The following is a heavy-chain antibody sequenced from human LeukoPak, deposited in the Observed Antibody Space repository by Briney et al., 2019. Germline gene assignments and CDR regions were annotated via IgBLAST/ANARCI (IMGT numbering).Heavy chain of an antibody. D-gene: IGHD3-22*01. V-gene: IGHV3-30*04. CDR2: ISYDGSNK. CDR1: GFTFSSYA. Sequence: GGSLRLSCAASGFTFSSYAMHWVRQAPGKGLEWVAVISYDGSNKYYADSVKGRFTISRDNSKNTLYLQLNSLRAEDTAVYYCARELLLYYYDSSGYNPADYWGQGTLVTVSS. J-gene: IGHJ4*02. CDR3: ARELLLYYYDSSGYNPADY.